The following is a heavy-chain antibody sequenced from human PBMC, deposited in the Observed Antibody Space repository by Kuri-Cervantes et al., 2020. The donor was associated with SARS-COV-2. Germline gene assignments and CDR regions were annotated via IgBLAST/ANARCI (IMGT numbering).Heavy chain of an antibody. V-gene: IGHV4-59*01. CDR2: IYYSGST. D-gene: IGHD6-13*01. CDR3: ARAIAAAAPFDY. J-gene: IGHJ4*02. Sequence: SCPVSGGSISSYYWSWIRQPPGKGLEWIGYIYYSGSTNYNPSLKSRVTISVDTSKNQFSLKLSSVTAADTAVYYCARAIAAAAPFDYWGQGTLVTVSS. CDR1: GGSISSYY.